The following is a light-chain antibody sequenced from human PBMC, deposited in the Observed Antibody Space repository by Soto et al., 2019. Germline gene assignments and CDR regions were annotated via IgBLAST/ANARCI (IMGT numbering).Light chain of an antibody. CDR3: HAYDSLVGGHLV. CDR2: GNS. CDR1: SSNIGAGYD. Sequence: QSVLTQPPSVSGAPGQRVTISCTGSSSNIGAGYDVHWYQQLPGTAPKLLIYGNSNRPSGVPDRVSGSSSATSAFMAVTGLWAEYAAEYFSHAYDSLVGGHLVFGG. J-gene: IGLJ2*01. V-gene: IGLV1-40*01.